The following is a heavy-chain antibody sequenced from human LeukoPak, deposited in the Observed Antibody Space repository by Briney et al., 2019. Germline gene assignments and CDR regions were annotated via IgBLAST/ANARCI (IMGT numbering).Heavy chain of an antibody. CDR2: ISSNGGST. J-gene: IGHJ3*02. CDR3: VKGDRPADLWVIPEAFDI. CDR1: GFTFSSYA. V-gene: IGHV3-64D*06. Sequence: GRSLRLSCAASGFTFSSYAMHWVRQAPGKGLEYVSAISSNGGSTYYADSVKGRFTISRDNSKNTLYLQMSSLRAEDTAVYYCVKGDRPADLWVIPEAFDIWGQGTMVTVSS. D-gene: IGHD3-3*01.